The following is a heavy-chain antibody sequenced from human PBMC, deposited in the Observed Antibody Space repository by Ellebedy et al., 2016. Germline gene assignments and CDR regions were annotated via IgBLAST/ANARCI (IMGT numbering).Heavy chain of an antibody. J-gene: IGHJ4*02. Sequence: GGSLRLSCKDSGYSFTSYWIGWVRQMPGKGLEWMGIIYPGDSDTSYSPSFQGQVTISADKSINTAYLQWSSLKASDTAVYYCARHFDSSGYYYLTMRGYFDYWGQGTLVTVSS. CDR3: ARHFDSSGYYYLTMRGYFDY. CDR2: IYPGDSDT. V-gene: IGHV5-51*01. CDR1: GYSFTSYW. D-gene: IGHD3-22*01.